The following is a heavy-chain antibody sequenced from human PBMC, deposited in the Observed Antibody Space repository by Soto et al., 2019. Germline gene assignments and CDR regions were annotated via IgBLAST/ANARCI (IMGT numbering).Heavy chain of an antibody. Sequence: SETLSLTCTVSGDSINSGDYYWSWIRQPPGKGLEWIGYIYYSGTTYYNPSLKGRVIISVDTSKNQFSLKLSSVTASDTAVYYCVRTYCHHPGIFDYPGQG. D-gene: IGHD2-15*01. CDR2: IYYSGTT. J-gene: IGHJ4*02. CDR3: VRTYCHHPGIFDY. V-gene: IGHV4-30-4*01. CDR1: GDSINSGDYY.